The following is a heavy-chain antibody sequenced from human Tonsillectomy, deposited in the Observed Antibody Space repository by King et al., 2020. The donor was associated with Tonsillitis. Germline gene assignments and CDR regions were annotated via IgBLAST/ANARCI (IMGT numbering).Heavy chain of an antibody. Sequence: VQLQESGPGLVKPSETLSLTCTVSGVSVSSRSYYWSWIRQPPGKGLEWIGYIYYSGSTNYNPSLKSRVTISVGTSKNHFSLKLSSVTAADTAVYYCATQPVPHSSSWYVFDFWGQGTLVTVSS. CDR3: ATQPVPHSSSWYVFDF. V-gene: IGHV4-61*01. D-gene: IGHD6-13*01. CDR2: IYYSGST. CDR1: GVSVSSRSYY. J-gene: IGHJ4*02.